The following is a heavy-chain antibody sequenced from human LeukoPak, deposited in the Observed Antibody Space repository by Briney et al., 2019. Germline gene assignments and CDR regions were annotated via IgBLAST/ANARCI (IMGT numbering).Heavy chain of an antibody. CDR1: GYSLSDSS. CDR3: ARSYSSSSEIDY. J-gene: IGHJ4*02. Sequence: ASVRVSCKVSGYSLSDSSMHWVRQAPGKGLEWMGTFNPEDGETIYAQKFQGRVTMTEDTSIDTAYLDLSSLRSEDTAVYYCARSYSSSSEIDYWGQGTLVTVSS. CDR2: FNPEDGET. V-gene: IGHV1-24*01. D-gene: IGHD6-6*01.